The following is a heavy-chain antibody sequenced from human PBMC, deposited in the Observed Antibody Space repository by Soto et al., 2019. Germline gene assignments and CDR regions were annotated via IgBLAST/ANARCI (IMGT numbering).Heavy chain of an antibody. CDR2: ISLYSDGT. CDR1: GYTFSNYG. V-gene: IGHV1-18*01. J-gene: IGHJ5*02. CDR3: ARVVPGPRDWFAP. Sequence: ASVKVSCKTAGYTFSNYGITWVRQAPGQPLEWLGWISLYSDGTNYAQTFQGRVPMTTDTSTTTPYMELRSLISDDTAVYYCARVVPGPRDWFAPPAQRTPVTGSS.